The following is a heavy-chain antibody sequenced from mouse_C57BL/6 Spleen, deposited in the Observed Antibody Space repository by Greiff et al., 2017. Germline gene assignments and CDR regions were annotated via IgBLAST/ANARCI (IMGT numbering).Heavy chain of an antibody. J-gene: IGHJ4*01. CDR3: ARGDDYDNYAMDY. Sequence: EVKLQQSGPELVKPGASVKISCKASGYTFTDYYMNWVKQSHGKSLEWIGDINPNNGGTSYNQKFKGKATLTVDKSSSTAYMELRSLTSEDSAVYYCARGDDYDNYAMDYWGQGTSVTVSS. V-gene: IGHV1-26*01. CDR2: INPNNGGT. D-gene: IGHD2-4*01. CDR1: GYTFTDYY.